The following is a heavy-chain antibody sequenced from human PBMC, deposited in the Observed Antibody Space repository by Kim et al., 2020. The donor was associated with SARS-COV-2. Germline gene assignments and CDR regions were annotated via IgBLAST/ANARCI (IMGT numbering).Heavy chain of an antibody. Sequence: GGSLRLSCAASGFTFSSYAMSWVRQAPGKGLEWVSTISGSGGNTYYADSVKGRFTISRDNSKNTLYLQMNSLRAEDTAVYYCAKALRGSYYLGPFDYWGQGTLVTVSS. J-gene: IGHJ4*02. CDR1: GFTFSSYA. D-gene: IGHD1-26*01. V-gene: IGHV3-23*01. CDR2: ISGSGGNT. CDR3: AKALRGSYYLGPFDY.